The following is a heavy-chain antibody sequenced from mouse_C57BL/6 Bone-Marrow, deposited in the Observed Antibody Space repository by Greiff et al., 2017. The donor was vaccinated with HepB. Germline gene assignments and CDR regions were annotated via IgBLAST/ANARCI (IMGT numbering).Heavy chain of an antibody. CDR1: GFTFSSYA. V-gene: IGHV5-4*01. CDR3: ASGSGVYFDY. CDR2: ISDGGSYT. Sequence: EVQGVESGGGLVKPGGSLKLSCAASGFTFSSYAMSWVRQTPEKRLEWVATISDGGSYTYYPDNVKGRFTISRDNAKNNLYLQMSHLKSEDTAMYYCASGSGVYFDYWGQGTTLTVSS. D-gene: IGHD3-2*02. J-gene: IGHJ2*01.